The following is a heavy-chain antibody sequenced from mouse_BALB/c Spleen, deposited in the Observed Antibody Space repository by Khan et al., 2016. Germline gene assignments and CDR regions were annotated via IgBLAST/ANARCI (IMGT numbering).Heavy chain of an antibody. J-gene: IGHJ4*01. CDR2: IRSKSNNYAT. Sequence: EVQLVETGGGLVQPKGSLKLSCAASGFTFNTNAMNWVRQAPGKGLEWVARIRSKSNNYATYYADSVKDRFTISRDDSQSMLYLQMNNLKTEDTAMYYCVWDYAMDYWGQGTSVTVSS. CDR1: GFTFNTNA. D-gene: IGHD4-1*01. CDR3: VWDYAMDY. V-gene: IGHV10S3*01.